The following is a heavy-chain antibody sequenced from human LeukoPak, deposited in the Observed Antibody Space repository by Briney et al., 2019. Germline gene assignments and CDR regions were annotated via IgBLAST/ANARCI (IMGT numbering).Heavy chain of an antibody. Sequence: SETLFLTCIVSGASISSYVWSWIRQPPGKGLEWIGYISNSGSTNYNPSLKSLVTISVDTSESQFSLKLTSLTAADTAVYYCARRGYFDYWGQGTLVTVSS. CDR1: GASISSYV. CDR2: ISNSGST. J-gene: IGHJ4*02. V-gene: IGHV4-59*01. CDR3: ARRGYFDY. D-gene: IGHD3-10*01.